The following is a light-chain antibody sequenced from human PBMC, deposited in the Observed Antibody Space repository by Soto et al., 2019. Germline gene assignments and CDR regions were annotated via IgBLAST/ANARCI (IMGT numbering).Light chain of an antibody. J-gene: IGKJ1*01. Sequence: EIVMTQSPATLSVSPGERATLSCRASQSVSSNLAWYQQKPGQAPRLLIYGASTRATGIPTRFSGSGSGTEFTLTLSRLQSEDFAVYYCQQYNNGGTFGQGTKVEIK. CDR2: GAS. CDR1: QSVSSN. CDR3: QQYNNGGT. V-gene: IGKV3-15*01.